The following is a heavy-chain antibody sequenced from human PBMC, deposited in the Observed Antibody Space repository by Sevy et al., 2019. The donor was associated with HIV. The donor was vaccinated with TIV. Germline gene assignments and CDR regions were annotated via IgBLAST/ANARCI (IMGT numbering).Heavy chain of an antibody. D-gene: IGHD2-2*01. J-gene: IGHJ4*02. CDR1: GGTISSGGYY. CDR2: ISFSGST. V-gene: IGHV4-31*03. CDR3: ARDSACSSTSCYGDFFAY. Sequence: SETLSLTCTVSGGTISSGGYYWNRIRQHPGKGREWIGYISFSGSTYYNPSLKSRVTISFDTSTNQFSLKLRSLTAADTAVYYCARDSACSSTSCYGDFFAYWGQGTLVTVSS.